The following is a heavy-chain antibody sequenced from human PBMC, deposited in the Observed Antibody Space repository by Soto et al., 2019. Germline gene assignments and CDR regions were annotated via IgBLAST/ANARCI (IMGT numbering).Heavy chain of an antibody. CDR2: MSGSGTGT. V-gene: IGHV3-23*01. Sequence: GGSLRLSCTASGFTFSNYAMSWVRQAPGKGLEWVSSMSGSGTGTYYADSVKGRFTVSRDNSKNTLHLQMNSLRADDTAVYYCARERRVAGPSDFDYWGQGTLVTVSS. D-gene: IGHD6-19*01. J-gene: IGHJ4*02. CDR3: ARERRVAGPSDFDY. CDR1: GFTFSNYA.